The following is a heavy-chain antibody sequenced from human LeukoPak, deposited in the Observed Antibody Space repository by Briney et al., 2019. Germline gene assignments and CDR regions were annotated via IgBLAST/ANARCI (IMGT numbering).Heavy chain of an antibody. V-gene: IGHV4-59*08. D-gene: IGHD3-10*01. J-gene: IGHJ4*02. CDR3: ATPTFYYDSGDYYFHY. CDR1: GGSISSYY. CDR2: TYYSGST. Sequence: SETLSLTRTVSGGSISSYYWSWIRQPPGKGLEWIGYTYYSGSTNYNPSLKSRVTISVDTSKNQFSLRLSSVTAADTAVYYCATPTFYYDSGDYYFHYWGQGTLVTVSS.